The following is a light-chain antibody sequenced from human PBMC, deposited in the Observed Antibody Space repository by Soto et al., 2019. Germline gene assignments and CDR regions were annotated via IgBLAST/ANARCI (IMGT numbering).Light chain of an antibody. J-gene: IGKJ1*01. CDR1: QTISGT. CDR3: QQYDNWPWT. V-gene: IGKV3-15*01. Sequence: EFVLTQSPGTLSLSPVERATLSCRASQTISGTLAWYQQKPGQAPRLLIHGASTRAPGFPARFSGSGSGTDFTLTISSLQSEDFAVYYCQQYDNWPWTFGQGTKVDIK. CDR2: GAS.